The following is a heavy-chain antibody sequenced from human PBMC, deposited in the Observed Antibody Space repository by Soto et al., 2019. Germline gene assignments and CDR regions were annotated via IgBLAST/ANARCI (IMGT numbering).Heavy chain of an antibody. V-gene: IGHV1-2*04. Sequence: ASVKVSCKASGYTFTGYYMHWVRQAPGQGLEWMGWINPNSGGTNYAQKFQGWVTMTRDTSISTAYMELSRLRSDDTAVYYCARGLTIFGVVKNNWFDPWGQGTLVTVSS. CDR1: GYTFTGYY. J-gene: IGHJ5*02. CDR2: INPNSGGT. CDR3: ARGLTIFGVVKNNWFDP. D-gene: IGHD3-3*01.